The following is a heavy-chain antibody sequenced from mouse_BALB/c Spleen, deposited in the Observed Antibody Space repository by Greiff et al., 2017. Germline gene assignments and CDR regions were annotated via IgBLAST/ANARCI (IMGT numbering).Heavy chain of an antibody. CDR1: GYTFTDYE. CDR3: TPYGSSYDFDY. Sequence: VQLQQSGAELVRPGASVTLSCKASGYTFTDYEMHWVKQTPVHGLEWIGAIDPETGGTAYNQKFKGKATLTAAKSSSTAYMELRSLTSEDSAVYYCTPYGSSYDFDYWGQGTTLTVSS. J-gene: IGHJ2*01. D-gene: IGHD1-1*01. V-gene: IGHV1-15*01. CDR2: IDPETGGT.